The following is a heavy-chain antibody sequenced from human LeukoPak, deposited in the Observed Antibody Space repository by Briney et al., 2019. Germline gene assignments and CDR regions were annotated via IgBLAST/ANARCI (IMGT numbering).Heavy chain of an antibody. CDR1: GGSISSYY. V-gene: IGHV4-59*12. D-gene: IGHD4-17*01. CDR3: ARVHRPTGYYFDY. CDR2: IYYSGST. Sequence: SETLSLTCTVSGGSISSYYWSWIRQPPGKGLEWIGYIYYSGSTNYNPSLKSRVTMSVDTSKNQSSLKLSSVTAADTAVYYCARVHRPTGYYFDYWGQGTLVTVSS. J-gene: IGHJ4*02.